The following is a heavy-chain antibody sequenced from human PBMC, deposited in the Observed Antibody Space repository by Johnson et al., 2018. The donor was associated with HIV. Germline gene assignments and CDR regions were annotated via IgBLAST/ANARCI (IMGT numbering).Heavy chain of an antibody. D-gene: IGHD6-13*01. Sequence: QVQLVESGGGLVQPGGSLRLSCAASGFTLGRYALHWVRQAPGKGLEWAAVISNDGSAKYYAYSVKGRFTISRDNSKNTLYLQMNSLRAEDTDVYYCAKDQWSSSWTNDAFDIWGQGTMVTVAS. CDR3: AKDQWSSSWTNDAFDI. CDR1: GFTLGRYA. J-gene: IGHJ3*02. CDR2: ISNDGSAK. V-gene: IGHV3-30*04.